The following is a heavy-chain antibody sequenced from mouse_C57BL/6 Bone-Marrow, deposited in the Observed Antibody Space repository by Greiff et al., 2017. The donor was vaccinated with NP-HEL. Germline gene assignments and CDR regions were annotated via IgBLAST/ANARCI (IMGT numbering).Heavy chain of an antibody. J-gene: IGHJ1*03. CDR1: GFNIKDDY. Sequence: VQLQQSGAELVRPGASVKLSCTASGFNIKDDYMHWVKQRPEQGLEWIGWIDPENGDTEYASKFQGKATITADTSSNTAYLQLSSLTSEDTAVYYCTTYNYGSYWYVDVWGTGTTVTVSS. V-gene: IGHV14-4*01. D-gene: IGHD1-1*01. CDR3: TTYNYGSYWYVDV. CDR2: IDPENGDT.